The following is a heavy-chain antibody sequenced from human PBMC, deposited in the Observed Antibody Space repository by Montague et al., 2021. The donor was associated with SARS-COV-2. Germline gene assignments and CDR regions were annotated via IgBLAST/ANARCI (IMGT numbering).Heavy chain of an antibody. J-gene: IGHJ4*02. CDR1: GGSINSSSYY. V-gene: IGHV4-39*01. CDR2: ISYSGTT. D-gene: IGHD2-15*01. CDR3: ARVASGWWELTLDY. Sequence: SETLSLTCTVSGGSINSSSYYWGWLRPPPGKGLEWIGCISYSGTTYYNPSLNSRVTISVDTSKNQFSLKLSSVTAADTAVYYCARVASGWWELTLDYWGQGTLVTVSS.